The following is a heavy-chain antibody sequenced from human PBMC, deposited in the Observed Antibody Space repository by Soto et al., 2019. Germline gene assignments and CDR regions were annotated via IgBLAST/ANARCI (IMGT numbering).Heavy chain of an antibody. V-gene: IGHV4-4*07. D-gene: IGHD2-15*01. CDR2: IYTSGST. Sequence: QVQLQESGPGLVKPSETLSLTCTVSGGSISSYYWSWIRQPAGKGLEWIGRIYTSGSTNYNPSLKSRVTMSVDTSKNQFSLKLSSVTAADTAVYYCARDIAGGALTDDAFDIWGQGTMVTVSS. CDR1: GGSISSYY. J-gene: IGHJ3*02. CDR3: ARDIAGGALTDDAFDI.